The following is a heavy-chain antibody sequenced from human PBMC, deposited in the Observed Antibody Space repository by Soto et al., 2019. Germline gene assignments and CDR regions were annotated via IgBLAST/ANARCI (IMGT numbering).Heavy chain of an antibody. CDR1: GYTFTSYG. J-gene: IGHJ4*02. CDR3: ARDFPTTYYYILTGYLFDY. CDR2: ISAYNGNT. D-gene: IGHD3-9*01. Sequence: QVQLVQSGAEVKKPGASVKVSCKASGYTFTSYGISWVRQAPGQGLEWMGWISAYNGNTNYAQKLQGRVTMTTDTSTSTAYMGLRSLRSDDTAVYYCARDFPTTYYYILTGYLFDYWGQGTLVTVSS. V-gene: IGHV1-18*04.